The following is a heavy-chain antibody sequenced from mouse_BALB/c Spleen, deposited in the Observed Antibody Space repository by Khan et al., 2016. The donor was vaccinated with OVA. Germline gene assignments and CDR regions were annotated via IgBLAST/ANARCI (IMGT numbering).Heavy chain of an antibody. CDR2: IWGGGGT. CDR1: GFSVSRYN. CDR3: ARAYYRYDGYYAMDY. D-gene: IGHD2-14*01. Sequence: QVQLKESGPGLVAPSQSLSITCTVSGFSVSRYNIHWIRQAPGKGLEWLGMIWGGGGTDYYPNLKSRLNISKDNSKSQVFLKMNSLQTDDTAMYYCARAYYRYDGYYAMDYWGQGTSVTVSS. V-gene: IGHV2-6-4*01. J-gene: IGHJ4*01.